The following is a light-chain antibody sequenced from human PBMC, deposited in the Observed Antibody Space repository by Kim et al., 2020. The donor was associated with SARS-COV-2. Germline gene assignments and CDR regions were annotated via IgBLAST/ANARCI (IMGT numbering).Light chain of an antibody. CDR2: RAS. CDR1: QSISVW. J-gene: IGKJ2*03. V-gene: IGKV1-5*03. Sequence: AAVGDRVTSTCWASQSISVWLAWYQQKPGKAPRLLIYRASTLESGVPPRFSGSGSRTEFTLTISSLQPDDIGTYYCQQYNTNSPVSFGQGTKLEI. CDR3: QQYNTNSPVS.